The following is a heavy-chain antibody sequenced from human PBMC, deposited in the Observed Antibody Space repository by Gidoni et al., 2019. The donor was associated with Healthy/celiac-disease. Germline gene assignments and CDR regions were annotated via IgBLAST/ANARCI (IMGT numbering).Heavy chain of an antibody. Sequence: QVQLVQSGAEVKKPGSSVKVSCKAAGGTFSSYDTSWVRQAPGQGLEWMGGIIPIFGTANYAQKFQGRVTITADKSTSTAYMELSSLRSEDTAVYYCAREKGDFWSGRDLPDYYYGMYVWGQGTTVTVSS. CDR1: GGTFSSYD. CDR3: AREKGDFWSGRDLPDYYYGMYV. CDR2: IIPIFGTA. D-gene: IGHD3-3*01. J-gene: IGHJ6*02. V-gene: IGHV1-69*06.